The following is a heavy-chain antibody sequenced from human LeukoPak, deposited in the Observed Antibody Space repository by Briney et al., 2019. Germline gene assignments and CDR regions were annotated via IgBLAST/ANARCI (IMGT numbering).Heavy chain of an antibody. CDR2: ISAYNGNT. Sequence: ASVKVSCKASGYTFTSYGISWVRQAPGQGLEWVGWISAYNGNTNYAQKLQGRVTMTTDTSTSTAYMELRSLRSDDTAVYYCARDSYDSSGYYPLPFDYWGQGTLVTVSS. CDR1: GYTFTSYG. J-gene: IGHJ4*02. V-gene: IGHV1-18*01. CDR3: ARDSYDSSGYYPLPFDY. D-gene: IGHD3-22*01.